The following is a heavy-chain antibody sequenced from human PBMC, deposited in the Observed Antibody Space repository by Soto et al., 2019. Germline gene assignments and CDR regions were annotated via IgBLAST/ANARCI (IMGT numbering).Heavy chain of an antibody. J-gene: IGHJ5*01. V-gene: IGHV3-7*01. CDR3: ARGVSRVVVRTSYSWVDS. D-gene: IGHD2-15*01. CDR2: IKQDESEK. CDR1: GFTFSSYW. Sequence: GGSLRLSCAASGFTFSSYWMNWLRQAPGKGLEWLANIKQDESEKNYVDSVKGRFTISRDNAKNSVYLQMTSLRAEDTAVYYCARGVSRVVVRTSYSWVDSWGQGTLVTVSS.